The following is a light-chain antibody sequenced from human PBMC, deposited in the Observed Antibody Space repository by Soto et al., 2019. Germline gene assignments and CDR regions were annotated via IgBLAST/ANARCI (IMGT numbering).Light chain of an antibody. CDR1: QSVSSSY. V-gene: IGKV3-20*01. Sequence: EILLTQSPGTLSLTPGEGATLSCRASQSVSSSYLAWYQQKPGQAPRLLIYGASSRATGIPDRFSGSGSGTDFTLTISRLEPEDFAVYYCQQYGSSPGLTFGGGTKVDIK. J-gene: IGKJ4*01. CDR3: QQYGSSPGLT. CDR2: GAS.